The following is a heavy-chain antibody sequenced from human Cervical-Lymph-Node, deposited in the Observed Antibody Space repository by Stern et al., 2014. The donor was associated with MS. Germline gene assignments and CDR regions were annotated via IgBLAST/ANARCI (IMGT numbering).Heavy chain of an antibody. J-gene: IGHJ5*02. Sequence: QVQLQQWGAGLLKPSETLSLTCGVYGGSFSGYYWSWIRQPPGKGLEWIGEINHSGSTNYNPYLKSRVTISADTSRSQFSLKLGSVTAADTAVYYCARYNVRDWLEPWGQGTLVIVSS. CDR2: INHSGST. D-gene: IGHD5-24*01. V-gene: IGHV4-34*01. CDR1: GGSFSGYY. CDR3: ARYNVRDWLEP.